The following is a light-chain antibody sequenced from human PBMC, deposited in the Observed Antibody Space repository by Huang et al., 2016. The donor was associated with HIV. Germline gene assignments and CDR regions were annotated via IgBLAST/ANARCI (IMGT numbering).Light chain of an antibody. CDR3: LQYYNVPQT. Sequence: DIVMTQSPDSLAVSPGERATINCKSSQSLLYSLSKKNYLAWFQQKPGRPPKLLIYWATTRESGVPDRFSGSGSGTEFTLTINNLQAEDVAVYFCLQYYNVPQTFGHGTKVEIK. CDR1: QSLLYSLSKKNY. V-gene: IGKV4-1*01. CDR2: WAT. J-gene: IGKJ1*01.